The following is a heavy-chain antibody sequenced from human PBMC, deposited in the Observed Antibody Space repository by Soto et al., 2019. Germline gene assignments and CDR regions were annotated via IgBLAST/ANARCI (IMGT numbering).Heavy chain of an antibody. CDR1: GGSFRNYY. CDR2: VTHSGEA. V-gene: IGHV4-34*01. J-gene: IGHJ5*02. CDR3: TRADRFPRSWCDP. D-gene: IGHD3-10*01. Sequence: SETLSLTCGVYGGSFRNYYWIWVRQPPGKGLEWIGDVTHSGEATYNPSLQSRVTISLDTSNNHFSLKLTSLTAADTALYFCTRADRFPRSWCDPWGHGTQVTVSS.